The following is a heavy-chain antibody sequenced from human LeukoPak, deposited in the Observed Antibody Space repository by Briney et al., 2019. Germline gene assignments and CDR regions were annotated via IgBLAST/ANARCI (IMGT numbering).Heavy chain of an antibody. J-gene: IGHJ4*02. V-gene: IGHV4-34*01. CDR3: ARGSYVWGSYHAYYFDY. CDR1: GGSFSGYY. D-gene: IGHD3-16*02. Sequence: SETLSLTCAVYGGSFSGYYWSWIRQPPGKGLEWIGEINHSGSTNYNPSLKSRVTISVDTSKNQLSLKLSSVTAADTAVYYCARGSYVWGSYHAYYFDYWGQGTLVTVSS. CDR2: INHSGST.